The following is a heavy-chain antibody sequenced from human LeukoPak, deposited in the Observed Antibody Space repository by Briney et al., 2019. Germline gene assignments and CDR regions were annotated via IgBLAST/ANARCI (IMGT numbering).Heavy chain of an antibody. Sequence: SETLSLTCTVSGGSVSSGSYYWSWIRQPPGKGLEWIGYIYYSGSTNYNPSLKCRVTISVLTSKNHFSLNLTSVTAADTAVYYCARRVVVAATRYFDFWGQGTLVTVSS. CDR1: GGSVSSGSYY. CDR3: ARRVVVAATRYFDF. J-gene: IGHJ4*02. CDR2: IYYSGST. D-gene: IGHD2-15*01. V-gene: IGHV4-61*03.